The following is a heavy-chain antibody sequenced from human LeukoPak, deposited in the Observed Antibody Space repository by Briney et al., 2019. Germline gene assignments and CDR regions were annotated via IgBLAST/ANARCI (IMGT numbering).Heavy chain of an antibody. CDR2: ISGSGGST. J-gene: IGHJ4*02. CDR3: ASLQYYYDSSGYYPPRDFDY. D-gene: IGHD3-22*01. CDR1: GFTFSSYA. Sequence: PGGSLRLSCAASGFTFSSYAMSCVRQAPGKGLEWVSAISGSGGSTYYADSVKGRFTISRDNSKNTLYLQMNSLRAEDTAVYYCASLQYYYDSSGYYPPRDFDYWGQGTLVTVSS. V-gene: IGHV3-23*01.